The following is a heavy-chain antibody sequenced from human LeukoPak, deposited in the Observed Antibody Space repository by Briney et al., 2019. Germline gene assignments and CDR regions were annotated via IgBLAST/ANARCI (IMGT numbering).Heavy chain of an antibody. CDR2: IVVGSGNT. D-gene: IGHD5-18*01. CDR1: GFSFTNSA. J-gene: IGHJ3*02. Sequence: TSVKVSCKASGFSFTNSAVQWVRQARGQRLEWIGWIVVGSGNTIYVQKFQERVTITGDMSTSTAYMELSSLRSEDTAVYYCAAAYIGGAMVTNAFDIWGQGTMVTASS. CDR3: AAAYIGGAMVTNAFDI. V-gene: IGHV1-58*01.